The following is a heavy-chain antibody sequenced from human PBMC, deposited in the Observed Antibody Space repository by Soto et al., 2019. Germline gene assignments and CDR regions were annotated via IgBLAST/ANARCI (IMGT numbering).Heavy chain of an antibody. V-gene: IGHV5-51*01. CDR1: GYSFTSYW. D-gene: IGHD2-2*01. Sequence: GESLKISCKGSGYSFTSYWIGWVRQMPGKGLEWMGIIYPGDSDTRYSPSFQDQVTISADKSISTAYLQWSSLKASDTAMYYCARVPAALDYYYYYMDVWGKGTTVTVSS. CDR2: IYPGDSDT. CDR3: ARVPAALDYYYYYMDV. J-gene: IGHJ6*03.